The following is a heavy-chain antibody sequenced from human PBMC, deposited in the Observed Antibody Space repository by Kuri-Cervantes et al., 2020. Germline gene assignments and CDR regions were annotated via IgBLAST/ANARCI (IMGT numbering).Heavy chain of an antibody. Sequence: ASVKVSCKASGYTFIGYHMHWVRQAPGQGLESMGRINPNSGGTNYEKKVQGRVTMTTDTPTSTAYMELRSLRSEDTAVYYCAIAEGRLYEFWGGFLFDYWGQGTLVTVSS. CDR1: GYTFIGYH. V-gene: IGHV1-2*02. D-gene: IGHD3-3*01. CDR2: INPNSGGT. J-gene: IGHJ4*02. CDR3: AIAEGRLYEFWGGFLFDY.